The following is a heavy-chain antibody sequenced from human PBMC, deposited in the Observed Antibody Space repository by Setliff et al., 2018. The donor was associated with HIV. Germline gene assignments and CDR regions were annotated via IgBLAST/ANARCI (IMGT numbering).Heavy chain of an antibody. V-gene: IGHV4-61*02. Sequence: PSETLSLTCTVSGGSISSGAYYWSWIRQPAGKELEWIGRFYTSGGTKYNPSLKSRITISVDTSKKQFSLKLTSVTAADTAVYYCARFRVTMIVVDCYFDYWGQGTLVTVSS. J-gene: IGHJ4*02. CDR1: GGSISSGAYY. CDR2: FYTSGGT. CDR3: ARFRVTMIVVDCYFDY. D-gene: IGHD3-22*01.